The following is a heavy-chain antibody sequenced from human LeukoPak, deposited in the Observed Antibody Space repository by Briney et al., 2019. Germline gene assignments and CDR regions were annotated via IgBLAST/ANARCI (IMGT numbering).Heavy chain of an antibody. CDR3: AREWNYVIDS. CDR1: GGSISSYY. D-gene: IGHD1-7*01. Sequence: SETLSLTCTVSGGSISSYYWSWIRQPPGKGLEWIGYIYYSGSTTYNPSLKSRVTISVDTSKNQFSVKLSSVTAADTAVYYCAREWNYVIDSWGPGTLVTVSS. J-gene: IGHJ5*01. CDR2: IYYSGST. V-gene: IGHV4-59*01.